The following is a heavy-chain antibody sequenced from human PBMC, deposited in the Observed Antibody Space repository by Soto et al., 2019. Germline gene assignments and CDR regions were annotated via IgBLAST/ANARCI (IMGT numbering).Heavy chain of an antibody. J-gene: IGHJ4*02. CDR2: IKQDGREQ. Sequence: PGGSLRLSCAASGFTFSTYWMSWVRQAPGKGLEWVANIKQDGREQYYVDSVKGRFTISRDNAQNSLFLQMNSLRADDAAVYYCARAESLLGELSPRGRGPDHWGQGTLVTVSS. V-gene: IGHV3-7*01. CDR3: ARAESLLGELSPRGRGPDH. D-gene: IGHD3-16*02. CDR1: GFTFSTYW.